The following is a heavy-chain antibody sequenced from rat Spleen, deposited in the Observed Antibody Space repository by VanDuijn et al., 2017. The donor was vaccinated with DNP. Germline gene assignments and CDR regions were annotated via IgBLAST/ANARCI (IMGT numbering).Heavy chain of an antibody. J-gene: IGHJ2*01. Sequence: EVQLVESGGGLVQPGRSLKLSCVASGFIFSNHWMTWIRQAPGKGLEWVASITNTGGQFHCLDSVKGRFTISRDNAKSTLYLQMDSLRSEDTATYYCATETEGYWGQGVMVTVSS. CDR1: GFIFSNHW. CDR3: ATETEGY. D-gene: IGHD1-11*01. V-gene: IGHV5-31*01. CDR2: ITNTGGQF.